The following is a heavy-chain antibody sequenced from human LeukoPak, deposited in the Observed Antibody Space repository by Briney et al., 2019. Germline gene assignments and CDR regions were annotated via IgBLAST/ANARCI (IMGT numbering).Heavy chain of an antibody. CDR3: ARVKGYYGSGSYYLGIFDY. Sequence: SETLSLTCAVSGGSISSSNWWSWVRQPPGKGLEWIGEIYHSGSTNYNPSLKSRVTISVDKSKNQFSLKLSSVTAADTAVYYCARVKGYYGSGSYYLGIFDYWGQGTLATVSS. CDR2: IYHSGST. D-gene: IGHD3-10*01. V-gene: IGHV4-4*02. J-gene: IGHJ4*02. CDR1: GGSISSSNW.